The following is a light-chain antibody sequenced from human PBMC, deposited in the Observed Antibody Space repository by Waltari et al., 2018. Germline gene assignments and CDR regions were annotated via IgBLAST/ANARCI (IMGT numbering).Light chain of an antibody. J-gene: IGKJ4*01. CDR1: QSVSTYY. CDR3: QQYGTSPPLT. Sequence: EIVLTQSPGTLSLSPGERATLSCRASQSVSTYYLAWYQHKPGQAHRLVISGASTRAAGIPDRFSGSGSGTDFTLTISGLEPEDFAVYYCQQYGTSPPLTFGGGTKVEIK. V-gene: IGKV3-20*01. CDR2: GAS.